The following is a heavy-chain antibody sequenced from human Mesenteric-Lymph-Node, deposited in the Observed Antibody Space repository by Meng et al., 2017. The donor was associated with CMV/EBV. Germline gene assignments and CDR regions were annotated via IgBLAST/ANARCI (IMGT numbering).Heavy chain of an antibody. CDR1: GFTVSSKY. V-gene: IGHV3-66*02. Sequence: GGSLRLSCAASGFTVSSKYMSWVRQAPGKGLEWVSVIYSDGSTYYADAVKGRFTTSKDNSKNTLYLQMNSLGAEDTAVYYCARDLGYFDYWGQGTLVTVSS. CDR3: ARDLGYFDY. CDR2: IYSDGST. D-gene: IGHD3-16*01. J-gene: IGHJ4*02.